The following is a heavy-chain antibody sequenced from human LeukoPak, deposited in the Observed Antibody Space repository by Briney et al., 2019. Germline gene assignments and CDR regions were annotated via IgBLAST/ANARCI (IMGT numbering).Heavy chain of an antibody. Sequence: PSETLSLTCTVSGGSISSSSYYWGWIRQPPGKGLEWIGSVYYSGSTYYSPSLKSRVTISVDTSKNQFSLKLSSVTAADTAVYYCARDTHYYDSSGADYWGQGTLVTVSS. V-gene: IGHV4-39*07. CDR2: VYYSGST. D-gene: IGHD3-22*01. CDR1: GGSISSSSYY. J-gene: IGHJ4*02. CDR3: ARDTHYYDSSGADY.